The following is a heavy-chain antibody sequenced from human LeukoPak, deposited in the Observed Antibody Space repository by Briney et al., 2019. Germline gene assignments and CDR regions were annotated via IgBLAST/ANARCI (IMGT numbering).Heavy chain of an antibody. V-gene: IGHV3-30*04. Sequence: GGSLRLSCAASGFTFSSYAMHWVRQAPGKGLEWMAVIIYDGSNKNYADSVKGRFTISRDNSRNTLYMKMNSLRVEDTAVYYCARGVGETLSGWTLDYWGHGTLVAVSS. CDR2: IIYDGSNK. D-gene: IGHD6-19*01. CDR1: GFTFSSYA. CDR3: ARGVGETLSGWTLDY. J-gene: IGHJ4*01.